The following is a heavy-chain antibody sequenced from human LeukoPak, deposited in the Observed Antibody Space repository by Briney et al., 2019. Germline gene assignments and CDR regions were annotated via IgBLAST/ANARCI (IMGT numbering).Heavy chain of an antibody. CDR2: INPNSGGT. V-gene: IGHV1-2*02. J-gene: IGHJ6*03. Sequence: ASVKVSCKASGYTFTGYYMHWVRQAPGQGLEGMGWINPNSGGTNYAQKFQGRVTMTRDTSISTAYMELSRLRSDDTAVYYCAAASPHYDFYYYYYYMDVWGKGTTVTVSS. D-gene: IGHD3-3*01. CDR1: GYTFTGYY. CDR3: AAASPHYDFYYYYYYMDV.